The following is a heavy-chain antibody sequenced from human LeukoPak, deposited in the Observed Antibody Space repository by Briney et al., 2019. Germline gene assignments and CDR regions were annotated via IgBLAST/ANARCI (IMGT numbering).Heavy chain of an antibody. CDR3: ARGLELRSAPPDY. CDR2: INPNSGGT. J-gene: IGHJ4*02. D-gene: IGHD1-7*01. V-gene: IGHV1-2*02. Sequence: ASVKVSCKASGYTFTGYYMHWVRQAPGQGLEWMGWINPNSGGTNYAQKFQGRVTMTRDTSISTAYMELSRLRSDDTAVYYCARGLELRSAPPDYWGQGTLVTVSS. CDR1: GYTFTGYY.